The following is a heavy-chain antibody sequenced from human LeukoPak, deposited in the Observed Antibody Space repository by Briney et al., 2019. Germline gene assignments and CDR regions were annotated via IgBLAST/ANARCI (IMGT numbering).Heavy chain of an antibody. V-gene: IGHV3-23*01. D-gene: IGHD3/OR15-3a*01. Sequence: SGGSLRLSGAASGFTFSSYLVRGVPEAPGKGLEWVSDISGWGGSTFYADPVRGRFHLSRDYSEHTEYPQKKRLRPEDAAVFHCAKGPDFWLTPVDFHIWGQGTKVTVSS. CDR2: ISGWGGST. CDR1: GFTFSSYL. J-gene: IGHJ3*02. CDR3: AKGPDFWLTPVDFHI.